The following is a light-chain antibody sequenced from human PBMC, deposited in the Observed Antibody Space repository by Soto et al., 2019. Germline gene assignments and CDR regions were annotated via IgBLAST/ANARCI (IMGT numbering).Light chain of an antibody. Sequence: DIHMTQSPSTLSASVGNRVTIICRASQSISSWLAWYQQKPGKAPKLLIYKASSLESGVPSRFSGTGSGTEFTLTISSLQPDDFATDYCQQYNSYRTFGQGTKVDIK. CDR2: KAS. CDR3: QQYNSYRT. CDR1: QSISSW. J-gene: IGKJ1*01. V-gene: IGKV1-5*03.